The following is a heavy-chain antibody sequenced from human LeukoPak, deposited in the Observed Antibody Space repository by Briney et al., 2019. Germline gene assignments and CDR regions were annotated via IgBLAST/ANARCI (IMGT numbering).Heavy chain of an antibody. J-gene: IGHJ5*02. Sequence: SQTLSLTCTVSGGSISSGSYYWSWIRQPAGKGLEWIGRSYTSGRTNYNPSLKSRVTISVDTSKNQFSLKLSSVTAADTAVYYCARHSIVVVPAAPFDPWGQGTLVTVSS. D-gene: IGHD2-2*01. V-gene: IGHV4-61*02. CDR2: SYTSGRT. CDR1: GGSISSGSYY. CDR3: ARHSIVVVPAAPFDP.